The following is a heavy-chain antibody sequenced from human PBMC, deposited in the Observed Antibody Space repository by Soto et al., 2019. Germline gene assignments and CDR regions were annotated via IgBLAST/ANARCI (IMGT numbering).Heavy chain of an antibody. Sequence: SETLSLTCTVSGASISSDGYSWSWIRQPPGKGLEWIGYFYHDGTTYYNPSLRSRVTISVDKSKNQFSLRLISVTAADTAVYYCAGSRYCSSTTCYFFDYWGQGALVTV. J-gene: IGHJ4*02. V-gene: IGHV4-30-2*01. D-gene: IGHD2-2*01. CDR2: FYHDGTT. CDR1: GASISSDGYS. CDR3: AGSRYCSSTTCYFFDY.